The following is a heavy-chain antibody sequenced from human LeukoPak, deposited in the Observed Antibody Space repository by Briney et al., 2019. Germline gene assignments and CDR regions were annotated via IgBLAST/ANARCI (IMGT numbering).Heavy chain of an antibody. D-gene: IGHD6-19*01. V-gene: IGHV3-64D*09. CDR1: GFTFSSYA. J-gene: IGHJ4*02. CDR3: VKDRGSSGWFGPFDY. Sequence: PGGSLRLSCSASGFTFSSYAMHWVRQAPGKGLEYVSAISSNGGSTYYADSVKGRFTISRDNSKNTLYLQMSSLRAEDTAVYYCVKDRGSSGWFGPFDYWGQGTLVTVSS. CDR2: ISSNGGST.